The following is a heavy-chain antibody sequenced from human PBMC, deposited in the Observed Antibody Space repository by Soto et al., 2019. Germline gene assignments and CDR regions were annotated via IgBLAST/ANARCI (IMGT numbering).Heavy chain of an antibody. Sequence: QVQLVQSGAEVKKPGASVKVSCKASGYTFTSYGISWVRQAPGQGLEWMGWISAYNGNANYAQQLQGRVTMTTDTSTSTAYTELRSLISDDTAVYYGARGDRVMLRNYYYMDVWCKGTTVTVS. D-gene: IGHD3-16*01. V-gene: IGHV1-18*01. CDR2: ISAYNGNA. CDR3: ARGDRVMLRNYYYMDV. CDR1: GYTFTSYG. J-gene: IGHJ6*03.